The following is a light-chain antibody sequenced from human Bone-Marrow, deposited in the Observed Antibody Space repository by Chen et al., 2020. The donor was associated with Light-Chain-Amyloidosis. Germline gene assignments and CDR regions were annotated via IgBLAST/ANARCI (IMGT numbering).Light chain of an antibody. CDR2: EDD. CDR1: SGSIATNY. V-gene: IGLV6-57*01. CDR3: QSYQGSSQGV. J-gene: IGLJ3*02. Sequence: NFMLTQPHSVSESPGKTVIISCTRSSGSIATNYVQWYQQRPGSSPTTVLYEDDQRPSGVPDRFSGSIDGSSNSASLTISGLKTEDEADYYCQSYQGSSQGVFGGGTKLTVL.